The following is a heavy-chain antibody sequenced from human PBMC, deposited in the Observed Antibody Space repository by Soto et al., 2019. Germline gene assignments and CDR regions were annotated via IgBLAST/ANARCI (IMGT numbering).Heavy chain of an antibody. V-gene: IGHV1-2*04. CDR3: AREVVGATGRSAFDI. CDR1: GYTFTGYY. CDR2: INPNSGGT. Sequence: GASVKVSCKASGYTFTGYYMHWVRQAPGQGLEWMGWINPNSGGTNYAQKFQGWVTMTRGTSISTAYMELSRLRSDDTAVYYCAREVVGATGRSAFDIWGQGTMVTVSS. D-gene: IGHD1-26*01. J-gene: IGHJ3*02.